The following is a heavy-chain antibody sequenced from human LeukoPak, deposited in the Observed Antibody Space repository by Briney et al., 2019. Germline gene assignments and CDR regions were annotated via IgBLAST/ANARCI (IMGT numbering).Heavy chain of an antibody. Sequence: GGSLRLSCAASGFTFSSYSMNWVRQAPGKGLEWVSSISSSSSYIYYADSVKGRFTISRDNAKNSLYLQMNSLRAEDTAVYYCARVLGIAAPFDYWGQGTLVTVPS. CDR1: GFTFSSYS. CDR3: ARVLGIAAPFDY. J-gene: IGHJ4*02. V-gene: IGHV3-21*01. CDR2: ISSSSSYI. D-gene: IGHD6-13*01.